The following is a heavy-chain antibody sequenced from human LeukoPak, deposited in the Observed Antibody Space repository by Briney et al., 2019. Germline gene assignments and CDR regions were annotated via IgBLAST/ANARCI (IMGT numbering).Heavy chain of an antibody. CDR2: IYYSGST. CDR1: GGSISSYY. D-gene: IGHD2-15*01. CDR3: ARGPGVVVVAATPTYFDY. V-gene: IGHV4-59*12. Sequence: SQTLSLTCTVSGGSISSYYWSWIRQPPGKGLEWIGYIYYSGSTNYNPSLKSRVTISVDTSKNQFSLKLSSVTAADTAVYYCARGPGVVVVAATPTYFDYWGQGTLVTVSS. J-gene: IGHJ4*02.